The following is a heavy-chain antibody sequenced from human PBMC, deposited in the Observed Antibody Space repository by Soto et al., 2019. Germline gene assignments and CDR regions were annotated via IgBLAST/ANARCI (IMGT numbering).Heavy chain of an antibody. J-gene: IGHJ3*01. CDR1: GFIFTNYA. V-gene: IGHV3-23*01. Sequence: EVQLLESGGGLVQAGGSLRLSCAASGFIFTNYALSWVRQAPGKGLEWVAGVSGSGGSSYYADSVKARFTVSRDNSRSTLYLEMSSMRAEDTAIYFCATDADNADYGVFDVWGQGTLVTVSS. CDR3: ATDADNADYGVFDV. CDR2: VSGSGGSS. D-gene: IGHD4-17*01.